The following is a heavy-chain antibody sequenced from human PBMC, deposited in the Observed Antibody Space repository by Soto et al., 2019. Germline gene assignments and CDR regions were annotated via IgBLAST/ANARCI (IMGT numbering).Heavy chain of an antibody. CDR1: GVSISTYY. V-gene: IGHV4-59*01. CDR2: SYYSGST. J-gene: IGHJ4*02. CDR3: ARDVGPDY. D-gene: IGHD3-16*01. Sequence: QVQLQESGPGLVKPSETLSLTCTVSGVSISTYYWSWIRQPPGKGLEWIGYSYYSGSTNYNPSLKSRVTISVATSTNQFSLKLSSVTAADTAVYYCARDVGPDYWGQGTMVTSSS.